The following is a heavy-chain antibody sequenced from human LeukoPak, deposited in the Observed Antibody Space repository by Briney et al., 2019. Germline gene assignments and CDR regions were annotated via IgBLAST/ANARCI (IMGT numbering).Heavy chain of an antibody. CDR3: ARDPYTGSMFDY. Sequence: KPGVSLRLSCVTSGFTLTSVSVSWARQAPGKGPEWVAFIGHVAGDIFYSNSVKGRFNISRDDAKGSVYLQMTSLTVDDTAVYFCARDPYTGSMFDYWGHGTLVTVSS. V-gene: IGHV3-21*01. D-gene: IGHD1-1*01. CDR1: GFTLTSVS. CDR2: IGHVAGDI. J-gene: IGHJ4*01.